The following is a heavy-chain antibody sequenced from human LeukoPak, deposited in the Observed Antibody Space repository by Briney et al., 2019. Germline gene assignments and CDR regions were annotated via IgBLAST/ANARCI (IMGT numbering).Heavy chain of an antibody. D-gene: IGHD3-10*01. CDR1: GGSISTYY. Sequence: SETLSLTCTVPGGSISTYYWSWIPQPAGKGLEWIGRIYTSGSTNYTPSLTSRVTMSVDTSKNQFYLKLSSVTAADTAVYYCARGHGYYYGSGTHRDCWGQGTLVTVSS. J-gene: IGHJ4*02. CDR3: ARGHGYYYGSGTHRDC. CDR2: IYTSGST. V-gene: IGHV4-4*07.